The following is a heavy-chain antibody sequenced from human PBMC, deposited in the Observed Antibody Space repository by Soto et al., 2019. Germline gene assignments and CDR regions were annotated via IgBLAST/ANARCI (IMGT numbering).Heavy chain of an antibody. CDR2: VYNGGST. CDR1: GGSVSGGSYC. CDR3: ARVPLTTYFDL. V-gene: IGHV4-61*01. Sequence: QVQLQESGPGLVKPSETLSLTCTVSGGSVSGGSYCWSWIRQPPGKGLECIGYVYNGGSTTYNPSSRSRAPISVDTSKNQFSLGLSSVTAADTAVYYCARVPLTTYFDLWGRGTLVTVSS. J-gene: IGHJ2*01. D-gene: IGHD3-9*01.